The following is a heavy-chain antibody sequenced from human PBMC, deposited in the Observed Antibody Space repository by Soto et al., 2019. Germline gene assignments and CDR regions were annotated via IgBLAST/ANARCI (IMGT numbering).Heavy chain of an antibody. CDR3: AGQYSSSSVEF. D-gene: IGHD6-6*01. J-gene: IGHJ4*02. V-gene: IGHV3-23*01. CDR1: GFTYSRYA. CDR2: ISGSGSNT. Sequence: EVQLLGSGGGLVQPGGSLRLSCAASGFTYSRYAMSWVRQAPGKGLEWVSVISGSGSNTNYAESVKGRFTISRDNSENTLYLQMNSLRVEDTAVYYCAGQYSSSSVEFWGQGTLVTVSS.